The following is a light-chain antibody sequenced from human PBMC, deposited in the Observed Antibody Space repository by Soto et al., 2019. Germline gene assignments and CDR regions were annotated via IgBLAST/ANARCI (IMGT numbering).Light chain of an antibody. Sequence: EIVFTQSPGTLSLSPGERATLSCRASQSVSSSYLAWYQQKPGQAPRLLIYGASSRATGIPDRFSGSGSGTDFTLTISRLEPEDFAVYYCQHYVTSPLTFGGGTKVDIK. V-gene: IGKV3-20*01. CDR3: QHYVTSPLT. CDR1: QSVSSSY. CDR2: GAS. J-gene: IGKJ4*01.